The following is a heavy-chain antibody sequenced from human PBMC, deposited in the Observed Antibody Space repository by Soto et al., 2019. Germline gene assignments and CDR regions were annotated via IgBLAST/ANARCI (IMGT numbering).Heavy chain of an antibody. CDR1: RFTFSSYW. CDR2: IKQDGSEK. J-gene: IGHJ4*02. D-gene: IGHD3-10*01. V-gene: IGHV3-7*01. CDR3: ARDSPRGPDY. Sequence: GGSLRLSCAASRFTFSSYWMSWVRQAPGKGLEWEANIKQDGSEKYYVDSVKGRFTISRDNAKNSLYLQMNSLRAEDTAVYYCARDSPRGPDYWGQGTLVTVPQ.